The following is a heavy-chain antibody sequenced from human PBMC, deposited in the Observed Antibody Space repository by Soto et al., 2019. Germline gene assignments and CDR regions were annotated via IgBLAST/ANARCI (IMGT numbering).Heavy chain of an antibody. CDR3: ARVSGTDTAQCQDYYYYYGMDV. J-gene: IGHJ6*02. Sequence: QVQLVESGGGVVQPGRSLRLSCAASGFTFSSYAMHWVRQAPGKGLEWVAVISYDGSNKYYADSVKGRFTISRDNSKNTLYLHMNSLRAEDTAVYYCARVSGTDTAQCQDYYYYYGMDVWGQGTTVTVSS. CDR1: GFTFSSYA. CDR2: ISYDGSNK. V-gene: IGHV3-30-3*01. D-gene: IGHD5-18*01.